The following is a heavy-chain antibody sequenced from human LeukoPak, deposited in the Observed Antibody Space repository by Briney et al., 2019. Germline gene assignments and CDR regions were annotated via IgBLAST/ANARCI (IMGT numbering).Heavy chain of an antibody. CDR2: MNPNSGNT. V-gene: IGHV1-8*01. CDR3: ASSEGEAGYYYDGSGYYLS. Sequence: GASVKVSCKASGYTFTSYDINWVRQATGQGLEWMGWMNPNSGNTGYAQKFQGRVTMTRNTSISTAYMELSSLRSDDTAVYYCASSEGEAGYYYDGSGYYLSWGQGTLVTVSS. D-gene: IGHD3-22*01. J-gene: IGHJ4*02. CDR1: GYTFTSYD.